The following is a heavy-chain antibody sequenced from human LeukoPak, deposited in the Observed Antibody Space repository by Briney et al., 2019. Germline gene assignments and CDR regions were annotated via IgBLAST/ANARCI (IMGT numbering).Heavy chain of an antibody. CDR2: SYYGGST. CDR3: ARHGDPNFFDP. CDR1: GGSISSNSYY. D-gene: IGHD2-21*01. J-gene: IGHJ5*02. Sequence: PSETLSLTCTVSGGSISSNSYYWGWIRQPPGKGLEWIVSSYYGGSTYYNPSLKSRVTMSVDTSKNQYSLKLSSVPAADTAVYYCARHGDPNFFDPWGQGTLVTVSS. V-gene: IGHV4-39*01.